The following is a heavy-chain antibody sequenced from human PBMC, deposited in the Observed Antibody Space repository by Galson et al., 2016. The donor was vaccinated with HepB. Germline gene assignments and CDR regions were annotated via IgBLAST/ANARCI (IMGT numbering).Heavy chain of an antibody. CDR3: AKGARTGATNSYYYGMDV. CDR2: IKQDGSGK. D-gene: IGHD3/OR15-3a*01. V-gene: IGHV3-7*03. CDR1: GFTFSTFW. J-gene: IGHJ6*02. Sequence: SLRLSCAASGFTFSTFWMTWVRQAPGKGLEWVANIKQDGSGKYYADSVKGRFTISRDNSKNTLYLQMNSLRAEDTAVYYCAKGARTGATNSYYYGMDVWGQGTTVTVSS.